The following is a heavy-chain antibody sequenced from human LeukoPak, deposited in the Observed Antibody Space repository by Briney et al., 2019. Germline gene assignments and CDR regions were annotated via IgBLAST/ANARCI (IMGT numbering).Heavy chain of an antibody. D-gene: IGHD6-19*01. CDR3: ARDMAGGVNDAFDI. V-gene: IGHV3-7*01. CDR2: IKQDGSEK. CDR1: GFTFSSYW. J-gene: IGHJ3*02. Sequence: GGSLRLSCAASGFTFSSYWMSWVRQAPGKGLEWVANIKQDGSEKYYVDSVKGRFTISRDNAKNSLYLQMNSLRVEDTAVYYCARDMAGGVNDAFDIWGQGTMVTVSS.